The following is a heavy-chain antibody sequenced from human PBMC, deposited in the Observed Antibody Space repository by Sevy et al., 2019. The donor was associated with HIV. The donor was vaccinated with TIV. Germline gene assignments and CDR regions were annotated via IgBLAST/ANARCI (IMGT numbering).Heavy chain of an antibody. CDR1: GYTFTGYY. V-gene: IGHV1-2*02. Sequence: ASVKVSCKASGYTFTGYYMHWMRQAPGQGLEWMGWINPDSGGPIYAPKFQGRVTLTRDTSISTAYMELSRLKSDDTAVYYSVRDDRDGYFEYWGQGTLVTVS. CDR3: VRDDRDGYFEY. CDR2: INPDSGGP. J-gene: IGHJ4*02.